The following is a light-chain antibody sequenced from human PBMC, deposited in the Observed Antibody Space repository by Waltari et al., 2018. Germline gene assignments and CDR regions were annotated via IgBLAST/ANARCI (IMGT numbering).Light chain of an antibody. V-gene: IGLV2-14*03. CDR1: SSDVGTYNY. CDR3: SSYISSSTLEL. Sequence: QSALTQPASVSGSPGQSITISCTGTSSDVGTYNYVSWYQQHPGKAPKLMIFDVSIRPSGVSNRFSGSKSGNTASLTISGLQAEDEADYYCSSYISSSTLELFSGGTSLTVL. J-gene: IGLJ2*01. CDR2: DVS.